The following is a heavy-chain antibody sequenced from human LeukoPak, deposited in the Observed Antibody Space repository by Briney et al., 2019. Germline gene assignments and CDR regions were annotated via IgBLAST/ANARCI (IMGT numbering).Heavy chain of an antibody. CDR3: ARTERYYYDNSGNYYDLGGPHSDS. CDR1: GLTFSRYA. J-gene: IGHJ4*02. CDR2: ISNDGNNK. V-gene: IGHV3-30*03. D-gene: IGHD3-22*01. Sequence: GGSLRLSCEASGLTFSRYAMHWVRQVPGKGLEWVAAISNDGNNKYYSDSVRGRFTISRDNSKSTLFLQMNSLRAEDTAVYYCARTERYYYDNSGNYYDLGGPHSDSWGQGTLVTVSS.